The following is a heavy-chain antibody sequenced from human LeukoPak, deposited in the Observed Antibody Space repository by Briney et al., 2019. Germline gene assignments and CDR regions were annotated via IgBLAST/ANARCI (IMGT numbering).Heavy chain of an antibody. CDR2: ISYDGSNK. V-gene: IGHV3-30*18. J-gene: IGHJ4*02. Sequence: GGSLRLSCAASGFTFSSYWMSWVRQAPGKGLEWVAVISYDGSNKYYADSVRGRFTISRDNSKNTLYLHMNSLRPEDTAVYYCAKSRHPYNWNDGAFFDYWGQGTLVTVSS. CDR3: AKSRHPYNWNDGAFFDY. D-gene: IGHD1-20*01. CDR1: GFTFSSYW.